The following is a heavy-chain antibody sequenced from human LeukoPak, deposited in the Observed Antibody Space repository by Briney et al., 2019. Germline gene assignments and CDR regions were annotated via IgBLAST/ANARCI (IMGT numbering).Heavy chain of an antibody. CDR2: INTGNGNT. D-gene: IGHD2-21*02. V-gene: IGHV1-3*04. J-gene: IGHJ4*02. Sequence: EASVKVSCKASGYTFTIYAMHWVRQAPGQRLECMGWINTGNGNTKYSQKFQGRVTITRDTSASTAYMDLSSLRSEDTAVYYCARNTETAIPLPYYFDYWGQGTLVTVSS. CDR3: ARNTETAIPLPYYFDY. CDR1: GYTFTIYA.